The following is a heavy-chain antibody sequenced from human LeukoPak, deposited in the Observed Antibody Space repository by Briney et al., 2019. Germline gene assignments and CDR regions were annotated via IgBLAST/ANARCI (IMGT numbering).Heavy chain of an antibody. J-gene: IGHJ6*02. CDR3: ARDQGLTAPPPYGLDV. D-gene: IGHD5-18*01. Sequence: ASVKVSCKASGYTFTSSAITWVRQAPGQGLEWMGRIIPALNITSYAQKFQGRVTITADTSTSTAYMELSSLRSEETAVYYCARDQGLTAPPPYGLDVWGQGTTVTVSS. CDR2: IIPALNIT. V-gene: IGHV1-69*04. CDR1: GYTFTSSA.